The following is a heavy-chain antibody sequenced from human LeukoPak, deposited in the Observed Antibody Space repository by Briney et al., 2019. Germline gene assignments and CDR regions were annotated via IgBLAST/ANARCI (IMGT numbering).Heavy chain of an antibody. CDR1: GGSFSGYY. D-gene: IGHD2-2*01. V-gene: IGHV4-34*01. J-gene: IGHJ3*02. CDR3: ARAPRVVVPAAIGAFDI. CDR2: INHSGST. Sequence: SQTLSLTCAVYGGSFSGYYWSWIRQPPGKGLEWIGEINHSGSTNYNPSLKSRVTISVDTSKNQFSLKLSSVTAADTAVYYCARAPRVVVPAAIGAFDIWGQGTMVTVSS.